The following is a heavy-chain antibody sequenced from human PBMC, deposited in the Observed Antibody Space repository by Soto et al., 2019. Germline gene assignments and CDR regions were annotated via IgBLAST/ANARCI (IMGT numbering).Heavy chain of an antibody. CDR1: GFTFSSYG. J-gene: IGHJ6*02. D-gene: IGHD6-6*01. V-gene: IGHV3-30*18. Sequence: QVQLVESGGGVVQPGRSLRLSCAASGFTFSSYGMHWVRQAPGKGLEWVAVISYDGSNKYYADSVKGRFTISRDNSKNTLYLQMNSLRAEDTAVYYCAKERPPLVYYYYGMDVWCQGTTVTVSS. CDR3: AKERPPLVYYYYGMDV. CDR2: ISYDGSNK.